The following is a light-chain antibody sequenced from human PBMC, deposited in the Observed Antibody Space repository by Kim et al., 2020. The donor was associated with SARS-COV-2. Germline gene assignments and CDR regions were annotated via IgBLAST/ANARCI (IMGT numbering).Light chain of an antibody. J-gene: IGKJ1*01. V-gene: IGKV2-24*01. CDR3: MQSTQFPWT. Sequence: DIVMTQTPLSSPVTLGQPASISCRPSQGLVHSDGDTYLNWLQQRPGQSPRLLIYKISKRFSGVPDRFSGSGAGTDFTLKISRVEAEDVGVYYCMQSTQFPWTFGQGTKVDIK. CDR1: QGLVHSDGDTY. CDR2: KIS.